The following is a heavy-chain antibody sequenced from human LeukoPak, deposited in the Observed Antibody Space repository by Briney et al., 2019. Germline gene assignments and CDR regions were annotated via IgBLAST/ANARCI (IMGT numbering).Heavy chain of an antibody. CDR2: IKKDGTEK. CDR1: GFTLTTYW. CDR3: ARVYRSSSGYCFDY. J-gene: IGHJ4*02. V-gene: IGHV3-7*01. Sequence: GGSLRLSCAASGFTLTTYWMSWVRQAPGKGLEWVANIKKDGTEKYYVHSVKGRFTMSRDNAENSLYLQMNSLRAEDTAVYHCARVYRSSSGYCFDYWGQGTLVTVSS. D-gene: IGHD6-6*01.